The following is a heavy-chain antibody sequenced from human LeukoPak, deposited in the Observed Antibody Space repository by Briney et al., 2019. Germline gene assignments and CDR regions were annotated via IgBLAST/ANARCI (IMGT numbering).Heavy chain of an antibody. CDR2: IYYSGST. CDR3: ARVPSGSYWDYYFDY. D-gene: IGHD1-26*01. CDR1: GGSISSGDYY. J-gene: IGHJ4*02. Sequence: PSETLSLTCTVSGGSISSGDYYWSWIRQPPGKGLEWIGYIYYSGSTYYNPSLKSRVTISVDTSKNQFSLKLSSVTAADTAVYYCARVPSGSYWDYYFDYWGQGTLVTVSS. V-gene: IGHV4-30-4*01.